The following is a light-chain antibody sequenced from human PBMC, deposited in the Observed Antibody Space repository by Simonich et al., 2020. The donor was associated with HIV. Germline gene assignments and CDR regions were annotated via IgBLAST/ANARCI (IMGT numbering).Light chain of an antibody. CDR2: GSS. J-gene: IGKJ4*01. V-gene: IGKV3-15*01. Sequence: EIVLTQSPATVSVSPGERATLSCRASQSLSSDLAWYQQKPGQAPRLLIYGSSTRATDIPARISGSGSGTEFTLTISSMQSEDFAIYYCQQYNDCPTFGGGTKVEIK. CDR1: QSLSSD. CDR3: QQYNDCPT.